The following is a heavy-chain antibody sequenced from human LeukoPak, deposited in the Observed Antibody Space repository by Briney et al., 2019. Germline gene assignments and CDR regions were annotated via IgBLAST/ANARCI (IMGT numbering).Heavy chain of an antibody. CDR2: IWYDGSNK. V-gene: IGHV3-33*01. CDR3: ARDYVVSEWLRFVYYYYGMDV. CDR1: GFTFSSYG. D-gene: IGHD5-12*01. Sequence: PGGSLRLSCAASGFTFSSYGMHWVRQAPGKGLEWVAVIWYDGSNKYYADSVKGRFTISRDNSKNTLYLQMNSLRAEDTAVYYCARDYVVSEWLRFVYYYYGMDVWGQGTTVTVSS. J-gene: IGHJ6*02.